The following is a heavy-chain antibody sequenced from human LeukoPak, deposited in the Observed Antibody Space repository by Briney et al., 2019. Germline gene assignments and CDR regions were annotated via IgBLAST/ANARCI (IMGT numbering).Heavy chain of an antibody. CDR2: IYSGGST. D-gene: IGHD3-22*01. Sequence: GGSLRLSCTVSGFTVSTNSMSWVRQTPGKGLEWVSFIYSGGSTHYSDSVKGRFTISRDNSKNTLYLQMNSLRAEDTAVYYCARRAGDYSHPYDYWGQGTLVTLSS. CDR3: ARRAGDYSHPYDY. J-gene: IGHJ4*02. V-gene: IGHV3-53*01. CDR1: GFTVSTNS.